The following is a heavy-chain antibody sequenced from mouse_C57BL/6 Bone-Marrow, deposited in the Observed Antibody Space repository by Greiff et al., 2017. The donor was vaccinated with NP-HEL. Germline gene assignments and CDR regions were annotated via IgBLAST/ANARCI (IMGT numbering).Heavy chain of an antibody. V-gene: IGHV5-9-1*02. CDR3: TREDSSGYNFDY. Sequence: EVMLVESGEGLVKPGGSLKLSCAASGFTFSSYAMSWVRQTPEKRLEWVAYISSGGDYIYYVDTVKGRFTISRDNARNTLYLQMSSLKSEDTAMYYCTREDSSGYNFDYWGQGTTLTVSS. J-gene: IGHJ2*01. D-gene: IGHD3-2*02. CDR1: GFTFSSYA. CDR2: ISSGGDYI.